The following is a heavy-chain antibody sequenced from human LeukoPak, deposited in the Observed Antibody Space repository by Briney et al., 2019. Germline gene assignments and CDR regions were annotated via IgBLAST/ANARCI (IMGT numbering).Heavy chain of an antibody. Sequence: GRSLRLSCAASEFTFSTYGMHWVRQAPGKGLEWVAVISYDGSYRFYADSVKGRFTISRDNSKSTLYLQMNSLRAEDTAVYYCAKDRYSGLNTIDYWGQGTLVTVSS. CDR1: EFTFSTYG. V-gene: IGHV3-30*18. D-gene: IGHD6-13*01. J-gene: IGHJ4*02. CDR3: AKDRYSGLNTIDY. CDR2: ISYDGSYR.